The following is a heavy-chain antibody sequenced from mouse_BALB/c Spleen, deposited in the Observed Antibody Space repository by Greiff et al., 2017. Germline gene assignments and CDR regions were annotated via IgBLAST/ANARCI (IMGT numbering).Heavy chain of an antibody. CDR1: GFTFSDYY. CDR2: ISDGGSYT. Sequence: EVMLVESGGGLVKPGGSLKLSCAASGFTFSDYYMYWVRQTPEKRLEWVATISDGGSYTYYPDSVKGRFTISRDNAKNNLYLQMSSLKSEDTAMYYCARSSIYYFMDYWGQGTSVTVSS. D-gene: IGHD1-1*01. J-gene: IGHJ4*01. CDR3: ARSSIYYFMDY. V-gene: IGHV5-4*02.